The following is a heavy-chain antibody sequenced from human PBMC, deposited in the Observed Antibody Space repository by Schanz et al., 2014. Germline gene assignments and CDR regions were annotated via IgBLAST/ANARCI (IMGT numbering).Heavy chain of an antibody. J-gene: IGHJ3*02. Sequence: QLMQSGSEVRKPGASVKVSCKASGYSFTTYGLNWVRQAPGQGPEWMGWISAHTGNTQYAQKCQGRVNMTRDTVTTTVHLELTRLRTDDTAIYYCARVHIATYHYNSPGAFDIWGQGTRVTVSS. CDR1: GYSFTTYG. V-gene: IGHV1-18*01. D-gene: IGHD3-10*01. CDR2: ISAHTGNT. CDR3: ARVHIATYHYNSPGAFDI.